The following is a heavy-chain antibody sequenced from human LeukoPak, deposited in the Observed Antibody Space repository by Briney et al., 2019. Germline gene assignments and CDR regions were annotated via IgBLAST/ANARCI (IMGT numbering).Heavy chain of an antibody. Sequence: ASVKVSCKASAYTFTGYYMHWVRQAPGQGLEWMGWINPNSGGTNYAQKFQGRVTMTRDTSISTAYMELSRLRSDDTAVYYCARGGIVVVVAARGAFDIWGQGTMVTVSS. J-gene: IGHJ3*02. CDR3: ARGGIVVVVAARGAFDI. CDR1: AYTFTGYY. CDR2: INPNSGGT. V-gene: IGHV1-2*02. D-gene: IGHD2-15*01.